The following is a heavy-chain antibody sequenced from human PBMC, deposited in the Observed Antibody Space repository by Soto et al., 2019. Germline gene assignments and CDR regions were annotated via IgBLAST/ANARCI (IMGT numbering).Heavy chain of an antibody. Sequence: QVQLQESGPGLVKPSQTLSLTCTVSGDSISSDNYYWSWIRQPPGKGLEWIGHIFYSGSTQYNPSLKSRVTISLDTSQNQFSLKLTSMTAADTAVYFSARGGGYPPPRFDYWGPGTLVSVSS. CDR2: IFYSGST. D-gene: IGHD3-16*02. J-gene: IGHJ4*02. V-gene: IGHV4-30-4*01. CDR3: ARGGGYPPPRFDY. CDR1: GDSISSDNYY.